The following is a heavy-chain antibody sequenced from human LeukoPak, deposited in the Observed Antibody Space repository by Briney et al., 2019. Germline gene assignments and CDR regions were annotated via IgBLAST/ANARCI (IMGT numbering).Heavy chain of an antibody. CDR2: VWFDGSKK. D-gene: IGHD3-22*01. J-gene: IGHJ4*02. V-gene: IGHV3-33*08. CDR1: GFTFYSYG. CDR3: ARGVDYYDSSGTIDY. Sequence: GGSLRLSCAASGFTFYSYGMHWVRQAPGKGLEWVAVVWFDGSKKYSADSVKGRITISRDDSKNTLYLQMNSLRAEDTAVYYCARGVDYYDSSGTIDYWGQGTLVTVSS.